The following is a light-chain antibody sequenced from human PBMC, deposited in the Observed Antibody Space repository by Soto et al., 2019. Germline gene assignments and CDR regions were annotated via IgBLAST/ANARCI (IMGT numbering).Light chain of an antibody. Sequence: QSVLTQPASVSGSPGQSITISCTGTNSDVGGYNYVSWYQQHPGKAPKLLIYDVSSRPSGVPDRFSGSKSGTSAFLAISGLQSEDEADYYCAAWDDSLNALFGTGTKV. CDR3: AAWDDSLNAL. CDR1: NSDVGGYNY. CDR2: DVS. J-gene: IGLJ1*01. V-gene: IGLV2-14*03.